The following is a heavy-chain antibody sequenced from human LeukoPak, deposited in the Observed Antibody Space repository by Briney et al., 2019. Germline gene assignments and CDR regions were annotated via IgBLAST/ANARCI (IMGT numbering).Heavy chain of an antibody. Sequence: SETLSLTCTVSDGSISSSSYYWGWIRQPPGKGLEWIGSIYYSGSTYYNPSLKSRVTISVDTSKNQFSLKLSSVTAADTAVYDCARLRLYGRHFDYWGQGTLVTVSS. CDR1: DGSISSSSYY. J-gene: IGHJ4*02. V-gene: IGHV4-39*01. CDR2: IYYSGST. CDR3: ARLRLYGRHFDY. D-gene: IGHD4-17*01.